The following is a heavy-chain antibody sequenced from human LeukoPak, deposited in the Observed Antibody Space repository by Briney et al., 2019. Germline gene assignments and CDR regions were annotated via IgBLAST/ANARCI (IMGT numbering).Heavy chain of an antibody. Sequence: SETLSLTCTVSGGSISSSSYYWGWIRQPPGKGLEWIGSIYYSGSTYYNPSLKSRVTISVDTSKNQFSLKLSSVTAADTAVYYCARDLSETRGYSYGTKYYYYYMDVWGKGTTVTVSS. D-gene: IGHD5-18*01. CDR3: ARDLSETRGYSYGTKYYYYYMDV. CDR2: IYYSGST. V-gene: IGHV4-39*07. J-gene: IGHJ6*03. CDR1: GGSISSSSYY.